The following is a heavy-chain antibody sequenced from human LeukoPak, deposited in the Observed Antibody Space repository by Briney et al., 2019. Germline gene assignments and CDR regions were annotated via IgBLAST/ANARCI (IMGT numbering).Heavy chain of an antibody. CDR1: GGSISSSSYY. CDR2: IYYSGST. Sequence: SETLSLTCNVSGGSISSSSYYWGWIRQPPGKGLEWIGSIYYSGSTYYDPSLKSRVTISVDTTKNQFALKLSSVTAADTAVYYCARIVDGYNIDYWGQGTLVTVSS. J-gene: IGHJ4*02. D-gene: IGHD5-24*01. CDR3: ARIVDGYNIDY. V-gene: IGHV4-39*06.